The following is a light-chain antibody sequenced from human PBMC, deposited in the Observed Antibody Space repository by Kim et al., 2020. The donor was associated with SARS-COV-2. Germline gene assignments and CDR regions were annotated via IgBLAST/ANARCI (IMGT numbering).Light chain of an antibody. V-gene: IGLV1-51*01. CDR2: DDN. CDR3: GAWDNTLSVGV. Sequence: GQKVTISGSGSTPSIGINYVYWYQHLPGTAPKLVIFDDNRRPSGIPDRFSAAKSGTSATMDIFGLQTEDEAHYYCGAWDNTLSVGVFGGGTQLTVL. CDR1: TPSIGINY. J-gene: IGLJ2*01.